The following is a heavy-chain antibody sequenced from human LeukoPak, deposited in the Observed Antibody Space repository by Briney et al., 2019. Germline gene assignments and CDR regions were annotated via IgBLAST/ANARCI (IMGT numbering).Heavy chain of an antibody. CDR2: ASHDEVGK. CDR3: AKDRGYGEHEPFES. Sequence: GRSLRLSCVGSGFTFSDYAIHWVRQAPGKGLEWVAVASHDEVGKQFADSVKGRFTLSRDNSRDSVHLQMNRLRDEDTGVYYCAKDRGYGEHEPFESWGQGSLVTVSS. J-gene: IGHJ4*02. V-gene: IGHV3-30*18. D-gene: IGHD4-17*01. CDR1: GFTFSDYA.